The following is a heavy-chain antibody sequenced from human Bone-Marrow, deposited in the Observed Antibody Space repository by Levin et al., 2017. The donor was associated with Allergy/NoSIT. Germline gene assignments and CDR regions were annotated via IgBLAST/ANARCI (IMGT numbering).Heavy chain of an antibody. J-gene: IGHJ6*02. V-gene: IGHV4-34*01. CDR1: GGSFSGYY. CDR3: ANLGSGPYYYYGMDV. Sequence: PGGSLRLSCAVYGGSFSGYYWSWIRQPPGKGLEWIGEINHSGSTNYNPSLKSRVTISVDTSKNQFSLKLSSVTAADTAVYYCANLGSGPYYYYGMDVWGQGTTVTVSS. D-gene: IGHD3-10*01. CDR2: INHSGST.